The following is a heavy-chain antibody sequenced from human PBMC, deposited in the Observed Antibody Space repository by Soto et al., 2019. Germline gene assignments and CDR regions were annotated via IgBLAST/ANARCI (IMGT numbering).Heavy chain of an antibody. CDR3: ARDQTAAPRGGYYYYGMDV. J-gene: IGHJ6*02. V-gene: IGHV1-46*01. Sequence: ASVKFSCKASGYTFTSYYMHWVRQAPGQGLEWMGIINPSGGSTSYAQKFQGRVTMTRDTSTSTVYMELSSLRSEDTAVYYCARDQTAAPRGGYYYYGMDVWGQGTTVTVSS. CDR2: INPSGGST. CDR1: GYTFTSYY. D-gene: IGHD2-2*01.